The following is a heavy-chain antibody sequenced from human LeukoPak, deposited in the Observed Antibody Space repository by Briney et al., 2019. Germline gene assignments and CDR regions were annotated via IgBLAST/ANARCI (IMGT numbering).Heavy chain of an antibody. CDR2: LSGSGGGT. CDR1: GFTFSSYG. CDR3: AKGTGDTPGVFDY. V-gene: IGHV3-23*01. Sequence: GGTLRLSCAASGFTFSSYGMSWVRQAPGKGLEWVSALSGSGGGTYYADSVKGRFAISRDNSKNTLYLQMNSLRAEDTAVYYCAKGTGDTPGVFDYWGQGTLATVSS. J-gene: IGHJ4*02. D-gene: IGHD2-21*02.